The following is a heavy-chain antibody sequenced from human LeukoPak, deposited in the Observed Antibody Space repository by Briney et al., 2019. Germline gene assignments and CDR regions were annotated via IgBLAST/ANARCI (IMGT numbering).Heavy chain of an antibody. D-gene: IGHD2-2*03. V-gene: IGHV4-34*01. CDR1: GGSFSGYY. CDR3: ARTPGYSSSTSCYRHYYYGMDV. Sequence: PSETLSLTCAVYGGSFSGYYWSWIRQPPGKGLEWIGEINHSGSTNYNPSLKSRVTISVDTSKNQFSLKLSSVTAADTAVYYCARTPGYSSSTSCYRHYYYGMDVWGQGTTVTVSS. CDR2: INHSGST. J-gene: IGHJ6*02.